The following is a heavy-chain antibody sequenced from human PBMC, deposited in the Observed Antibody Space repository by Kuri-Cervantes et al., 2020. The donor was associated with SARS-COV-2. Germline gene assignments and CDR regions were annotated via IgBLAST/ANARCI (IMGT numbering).Heavy chain of an antibody. D-gene: IGHD1-7*01. CDR1: GYTFTSYG. J-gene: IGHJ4*02. V-gene: IGHV1-18*01. CDR2: TSAYNGNI. Sequence: ASVKVSCKASGYTFTSYGISWVRQAPGQGLEWMGWTSAYNGNINYAQTFQGRLTMTTDKSTSTASMELGSLRSEDTAVYYCARDSLSLELLPAADFTGDYWGQGTLVTVSS. CDR3: ARDSLSLELLPAADFTGDY.